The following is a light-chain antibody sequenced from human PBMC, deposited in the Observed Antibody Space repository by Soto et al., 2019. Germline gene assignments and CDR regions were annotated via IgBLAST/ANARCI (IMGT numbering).Light chain of an antibody. Sequence: EIVMTQSPATLSVSPGERVTLSCRASQSIRNNLAWYQQKPGQAPRLLIHGASTRAPDIPARFSGSGSGTEFTLTITSLQSEDFAVYYCQQYNNWPPLTSGGGTKVEIK. CDR2: GAS. V-gene: IGKV3-15*01. J-gene: IGKJ4*01. CDR1: QSIRNN. CDR3: QQYNNWPPLT.